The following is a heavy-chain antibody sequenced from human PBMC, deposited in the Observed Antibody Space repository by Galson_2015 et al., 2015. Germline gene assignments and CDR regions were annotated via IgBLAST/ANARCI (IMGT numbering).Heavy chain of an antibody. Sequence: SLRLSCAASGFTFGDYAMSWVRQAPGKGLEWVGFIRSKAYGGTSEYAATVKGRFTISRDDSKGIAYLQMNSLKTEDTAVYYCTGDRKRGNGDKNFDYWGQGTLVTVSS. CDR2: IRSKAYGGTS. V-gene: IGHV3-49*04. CDR1: GFTFGDYA. J-gene: IGHJ4*02. D-gene: IGHD4-17*01. CDR3: TGDRKRGNGDKNFDY.